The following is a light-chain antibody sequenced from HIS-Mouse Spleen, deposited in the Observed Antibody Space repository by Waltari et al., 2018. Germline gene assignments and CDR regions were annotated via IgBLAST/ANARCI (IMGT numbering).Light chain of an antibody. CDR1: RRDVGSYNL. J-gene: IGLJ3*02. Sequence: QSALTQPASVSGSPGQSITISCTGPRRDVGSYNLVSWYQQHPGKAPKLMIYEGSKWPSGVSNRFSGSKSGNTASLTISGLQAEDEADYYCCSYAGSSTWVFGGGTKLTVL. V-gene: IGLV2-23*01. CDR3: CSYAGSSTWV. CDR2: EGS.